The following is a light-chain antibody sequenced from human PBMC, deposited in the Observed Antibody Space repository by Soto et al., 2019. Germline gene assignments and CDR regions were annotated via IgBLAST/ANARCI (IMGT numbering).Light chain of an antibody. Sequence: QSALPQPPSASGTPGQRVTISCSGSSSSIGSNYVYWYQQLPGTTPKLLIYSNNQRPSGVPDRFSGSKSGTSASLAISGLRSEDEADYYCASWDVSLSGLYVFGTGTKVTVI. CDR3: ASWDVSLSGLYV. CDR1: SSSIGSNY. J-gene: IGLJ1*01. CDR2: SNN. V-gene: IGLV1-47*02.